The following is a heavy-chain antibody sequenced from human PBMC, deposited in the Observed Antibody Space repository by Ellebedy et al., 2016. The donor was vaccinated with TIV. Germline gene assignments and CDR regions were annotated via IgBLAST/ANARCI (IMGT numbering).Heavy chain of an antibody. CDR2: IYSSGST. D-gene: IGHD1-26*01. V-gene: IGHV4-4*07. J-gene: IGHJ3*02. CDR1: GGSISSYY. CDR3: ARGWSYYVEAFDI. Sequence: SETLSLTXTVPGGSISSYYWSWIRQPAGKGLEWIGRIYSSGSTNYNPSLKSRLTMSVDTSNNQFSLKLRSVTAADTAVYFCARGWSYYVEAFDIWGQGTMVTVSS.